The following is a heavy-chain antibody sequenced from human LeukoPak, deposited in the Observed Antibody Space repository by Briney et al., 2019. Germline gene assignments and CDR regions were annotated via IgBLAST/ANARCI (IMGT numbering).Heavy chain of an antibody. CDR3: ARDRSTVTTSHSDY. D-gene: IGHD4-17*01. V-gene: IGHV3-48*04. Sequence: GGSLRLSCAASGFTFSSYWMSWVRQAPGKGLEWVSYISGGGSTISYADSVKGRFTISRDNAKNSLFLQMNSLRAEDTAVYYCARDRSTVTTSHSDYWGQGTLVTVSS. J-gene: IGHJ4*02. CDR1: GFTFSSYW. CDR2: ISGGGSTI.